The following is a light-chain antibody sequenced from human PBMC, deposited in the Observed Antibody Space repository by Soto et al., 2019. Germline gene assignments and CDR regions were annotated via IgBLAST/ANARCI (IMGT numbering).Light chain of an antibody. V-gene: IGKV3-15*01. Sequence: VVTQSPASLSVSPGDRVTISCRAGPISSNLAWYQQTPGQAPRLLIYSASRRPTDIPVRFSGSGSGAEFTLTISSLQSEDFAIYYCQQYNNLPPTFGQGTKVDIK. CDR2: SAS. CDR3: QQYNNLPPT. CDR1: PISSN. J-gene: IGKJ1*01.